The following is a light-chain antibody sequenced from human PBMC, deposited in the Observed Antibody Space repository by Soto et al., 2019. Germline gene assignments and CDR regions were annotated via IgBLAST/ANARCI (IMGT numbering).Light chain of an antibody. V-gene: IGLV2-14*01. J-gene: IGLJ3*02. CDR1: SSGVGGYNY. CDR3: SSYTSSSTLHWV. CDR2: EVS. Sequence: QSALTQPASVSGSPGQSSTISCTGTSSGVGGYNYVSWYQQHPGKAPKLMIYEVSNRPSGVSNRFSGSKSGNTASLTISGLQAEDEADYYCSSYTSSSTLHWVFGGGTKLTVL.